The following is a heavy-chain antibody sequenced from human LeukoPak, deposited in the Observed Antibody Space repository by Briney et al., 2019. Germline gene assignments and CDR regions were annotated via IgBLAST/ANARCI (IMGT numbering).Heavy chain of an antibody. Sequence: PGGSLRLSCAASGFAFSSYAMHWVRQAPGKGLEWVAIISYDGIIEDYSDSVKGRFTISRDNSKNTLYLQMNSLRAEDTAVYYCARFQAAAGTRGFDYWGQGTLVIVSS. V-gene: IGHV3-30*14. CDR2: ISYDGIIE. CDR3: ARFQAAAGTRGFDY. J-gene: IGHJ4*02. D-gene: IGHD6-13*01. CDR1: GFAFSSYA.